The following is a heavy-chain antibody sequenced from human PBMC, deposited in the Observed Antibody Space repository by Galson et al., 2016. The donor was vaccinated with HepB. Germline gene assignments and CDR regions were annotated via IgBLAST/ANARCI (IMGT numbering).Heavy chain of an antibody. V-gene: IGHV1-46*01. CDR3: ARGGYYDSSGSLRY. J-gene: IGHJ4*02. D-gene: IGHD3-22*01. Sequence: SVKVSCKASGYTFTRYYIHWVRQAPGQGLEWMGVINPSGGSTKDAQKFQGRVTMTRDTSTSTVYVELSSLRSEDTAVYFCARGGYYDSSGSLRYWGQGTLVTVSS. CDR2: INPSGGST. CDR1: GYTFTRYY.